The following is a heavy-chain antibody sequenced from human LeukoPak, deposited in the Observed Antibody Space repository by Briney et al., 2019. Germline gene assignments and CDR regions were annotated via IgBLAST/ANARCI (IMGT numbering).Heavy chain of an antibody. D-gene: IGHD3-3*01. Sequence: PGGSLRLSCAASGFTFTNYWMHWVRHAPGKGLAWVSRISSDGTSTNYADSVKGRFTISRDNAKNTLSLQMNSLRDEDTAVYYCVRTSSGIYNYWSGSFHKDYFYYMDAWGEGTTVTVSS. J-gene: IGHJ6*03. V-gene: IGHV3-74*01. CDR1: GFTFTNYW. CDR3: VRTSSGIYNYWSGSFHKDYFYYMDA. CDR2: ISSDGTST.